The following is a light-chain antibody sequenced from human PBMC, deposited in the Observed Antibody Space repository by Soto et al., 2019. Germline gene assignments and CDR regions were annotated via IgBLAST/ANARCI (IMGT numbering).Light chain of an antibody. CDR3: CSYAGSPRYV. J-gene: IGLJ1*01. CDR1: SSDVGGYNY. Sequence: SALTQPRSVSGSPGQSVTISCTGTSSDVGGYNYVSWYQQHPGKAPKVMIYDVSERPSGVPDRFSGSKSGNTASLTISGLQAEDEADYYCCSYAGSPRYVFGTGTKLTVL. V-gene: IGLV2-11*01. CDR2: DVS.